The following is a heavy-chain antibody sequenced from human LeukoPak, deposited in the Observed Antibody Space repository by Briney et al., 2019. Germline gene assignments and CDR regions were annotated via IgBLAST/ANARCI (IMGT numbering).Heavy chain of an antibody. CDR2: INHSGST. CDR1: GFTFSSYA. D-gene: IGHD6-6*01. V-gene: IGHV4-34*01. J-gene: IGHJ4*02. Sequence: GSLRLSCAASGFTFSSYAMSWVRRAPGKGLEWIGEINHSGSTNYNPSLKSRVTISVDTSKNQFSLKLSSVTAADTAVYYCARVYSSSPGFDYWGQGTLVTVSS. CDR3: ARVYSSSPGFDY.